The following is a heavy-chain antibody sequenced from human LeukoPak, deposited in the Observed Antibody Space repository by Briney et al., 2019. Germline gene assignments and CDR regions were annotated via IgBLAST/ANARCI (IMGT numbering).Heavy chain of an antibody. CDR1: GFTFSSYA. D-gene: IGHD3-9*01. CDR3: AKDLLGRAGYCNLDY. V-gene: IGHV3-23*01. CDR2: ISGSGGRT. Sequence: GESLRLSCAASGFTFSSYAMSWVRQAPGQGLEWVSAISGSGGRTYYSDSVKGRFTISRDNSKNTLYLQMNSLIAEDTAVYYCAKDLLGRAGYCNLDYWGQGTLVTVSS. J-gene: IGHJ4*02.